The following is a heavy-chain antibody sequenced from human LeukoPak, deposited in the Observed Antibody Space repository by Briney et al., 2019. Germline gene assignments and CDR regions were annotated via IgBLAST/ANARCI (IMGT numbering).Heavy chain of an antibody. V-gene: IGHV3-53*01. CDR3: ARNDRGAFDI. CDR2: ISSGGNT. D-gene: IGHD3-22*01. J-gene: IGHJ3*02. Sequence: GGSLRLSCAASGFTVSRNYMSWVRQAPGKGLEWVSVISSGGNTYYTDSVKGRFTISRDNSKDTLYLQMSSLRVEDTAVYYCARNDRGAFDIWGQGTMVTVSS. CDR1: GFTVSRNY.